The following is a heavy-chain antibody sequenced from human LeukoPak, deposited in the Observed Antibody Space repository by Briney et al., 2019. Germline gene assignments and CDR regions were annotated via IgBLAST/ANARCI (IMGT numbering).Heavy chain of an antibody. D-gene: IGHD6-13*01. CDR3: ARDAAAAGTDYFDY. Sequence: PGGSLRLSCAASGFTFSSYSMNWVRQAPGTGLEWVSSISSSSSYIYYADSVKGRFTISRDNAKNSLYLQMNSLRAEDTAVYYCARDAAAAGTDYFDYWGQGTLVTVSS. CDR1: GFTFSSYS. J-gene: IGHJ4*02. V-gene: IGHV3-21*01. CDR2: ISSSSSYI.